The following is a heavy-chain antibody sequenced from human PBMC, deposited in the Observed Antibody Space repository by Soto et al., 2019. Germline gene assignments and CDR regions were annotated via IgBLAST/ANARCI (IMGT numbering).Heavy chain of an antibody. CDR2: IIPIFRST. D-gene: IGHD6-19*01. Sequence: QVQLVQSGAELQKPGSSVKVSCKASGGTFNSYDLTWVRQAPGHGLEWMGWIIPIFRSTNYAQKFQGRVTINANRSTSTAYMDLSSLRSDDTAVYYCARVLHHPYGSGWRSVYLYLDIWGRGTLVTVAS. CDR1: GGTFNSYD. V-gene: IGHV1-69*06. CDR3: ARVLHHPYGSGWRSVYLYLDI. J-gene: IGHJ2*01.